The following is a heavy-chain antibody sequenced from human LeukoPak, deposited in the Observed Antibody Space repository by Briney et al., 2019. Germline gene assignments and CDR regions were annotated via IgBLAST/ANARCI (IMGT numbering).Heavy chain of an antibody. CDR3: ARGSYSYGSAFDI. J-gene: IGHJ3*02. CDR1: GGTFSSYA. V-gene: IGHV1-69*05. D-gene: IGHD5-18*01. Sequence: SVKVSCKASGGTFSSYAISWVLQAPGQGLEWMGGIIPIFGTANYAQKFQGRVTITTDESTSTAYMELSSLRSEDTAVYYCARGSYSYGSAFDIWGQGTMVTVSS. CDR2: IIPIFGTA.